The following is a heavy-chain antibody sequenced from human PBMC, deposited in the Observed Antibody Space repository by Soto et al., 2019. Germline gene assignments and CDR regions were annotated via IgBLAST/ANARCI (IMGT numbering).Heavy chain of an antibody. V-gene: IGHV1-18*01. CDR1: GYTFTSYG. Sequence: QVHLVQSGAEVKKPGASVKVSCKASGYTFTSYGIPWGRQAPGQGLEWMGWISAHNGNTDYAQKLQGRVIVTRDTSTSTAYMELRSLRSDDTAVYYCARGRYGDYWGQGALVTVSS. CDR3: ARGRYGDY. J-gene: IGHJ4*02. D-gene: IGHD1-1*01. CDR2: ISAHNGNT.